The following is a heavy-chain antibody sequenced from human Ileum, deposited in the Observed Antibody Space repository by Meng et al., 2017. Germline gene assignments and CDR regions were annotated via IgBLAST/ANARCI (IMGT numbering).Heavy chain of an antibody. CDR1: SVSISINTY. CDR3: ARHGGYSQDF. J-gene: IGHJ4*02. CDR2: ISHSGSA. Sequence: EGSGPASVRPSVPLSLTGPVSSVSISINTYWSWVRQPPGKGLEWIGQISHSGSAYYNPSLKSRVTMSVDKSKSQFSLMLTSVTAADTAIYYCARHGGYSQDFWGQGTLVTVSS. V-gene: IGHV4-4*02. D-gene: IGHD4-23*01.